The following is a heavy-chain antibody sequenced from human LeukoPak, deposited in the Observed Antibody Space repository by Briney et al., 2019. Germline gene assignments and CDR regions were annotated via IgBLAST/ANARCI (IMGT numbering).Heavy chain of an antibody. CDR3: AKDSAASKWFGELMSSFDY. V-gene: IGHV3-23*01. CDR2: ISGSGGST. D-gene: IGHD3-10*01. CDR1: GFTFSSYA. J-gene: IGHJ4*02. Sequence: GGSLRLSCAASGFTFSSYAMSWVRQAPGKGLEWVSAISGSGGSTYYADSVKGRFTISRDNSKNTLYLQMNSLRAEDTAVYYCAKDSAASKWFGELMSSFDYWGQGTLVTVSS.